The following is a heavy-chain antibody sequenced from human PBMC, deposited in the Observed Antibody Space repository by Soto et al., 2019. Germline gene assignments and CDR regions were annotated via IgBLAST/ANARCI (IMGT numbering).Heavy chain of an antibody. CDR2: IFYSGST. Sequence: SDTLSLTCTVSGGSISSGGYYWSWIRQHPGKGLEWIGYIFYSGSTYYNPSLKSRVTISVDTSKNQFSLKLSSVTAADTAVYYCTTGGDASKTGLWGQGTLVTVSS. J-gene: IGHJ4*02. CDR1: GGSISSGGYY. V-gene: IGHV4-31*03. D-gene: IGHD2-21*01. CDR3: TTGGDASKTGL.